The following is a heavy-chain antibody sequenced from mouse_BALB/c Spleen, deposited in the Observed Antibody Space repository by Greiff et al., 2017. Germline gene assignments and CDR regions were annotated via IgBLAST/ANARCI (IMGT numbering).Heavy chain of an antibody. J-gene: IGHJ2*01. CDR3: ARWYDKRHFDY. V-gene: IGHV1-4*02. CDR2: INPSSGYT. Sequence: VQLQQSAAELARPGASVKMSCKASGYTFTSYTMHWVKQRPGQGLEWIGYINPSSGYTEYNQKFKDKTTLTADKSSSTAYMQLSSLTSEDSAVYYCARWYDKRHFDYWGQGTTLTVSS. CDR1: GYTFTSYT. D-gene: IGHD2-14*01.